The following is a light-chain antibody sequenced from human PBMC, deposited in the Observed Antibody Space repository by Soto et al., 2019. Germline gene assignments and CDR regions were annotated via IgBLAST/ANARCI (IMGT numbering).Light chain of an antibody. V-gene: IGKV3-15*01. CDR3: QQYNKWPLT. J-gene: IGKJ4*01. CDR1: QSVSNN. Sequence: EIVMTQYPATLSVSPGERATLSCRDIQSVSNNLAWYQQKPGQAPRLLIYHAYTRATGIPARFSGSGSGTEFTLPISSLQSEDCAVYYCQQYNKWPLTFGGGTQVESK. CDR2: HAY.